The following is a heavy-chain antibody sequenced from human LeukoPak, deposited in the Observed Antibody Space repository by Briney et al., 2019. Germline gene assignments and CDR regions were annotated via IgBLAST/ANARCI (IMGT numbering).Heavy chain of an antibody. CDR1: GYTFTSYY. Sequence: ASVKVSCKASGYTFTSYYMHWVRQAPGQGLEWMGIINPSGGSTSYAQKFQGRVTMTRDMSTSTVYMELSSLRSDDTAVYYCARGGSRLRQLVLFNGDWFDPWGQGTLVTVSS. CDR2: INPSGGST. CDR3: ARGGSRLRQLVLFNGDWFDP. D-gene: IGHD6-13*01. V-gene: IGHV1-46*01. J-gene: IGHJ5*02.